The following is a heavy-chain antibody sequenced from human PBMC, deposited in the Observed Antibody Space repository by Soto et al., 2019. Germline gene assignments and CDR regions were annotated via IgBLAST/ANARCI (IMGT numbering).Heavy chain of an antibody. Sequence: QVQLVQSGAEVKKPGASVKVSCKASGYTFTSYGISWVRQAPGQGLEWMGWISAYNGNTNYAQKLQGRVTMTTDTSTSTAYMELRSLRSDDTAVYYCAREVSRFLEWLSYGMDVWGQGTTVTVSS. J-gene: IGHJ6*02. D-gene: IGHD3-3*01. V-gene: IGHV1-18*01. CDR2: ISAYNGNT. CDR1: GYTFTSYG. CDR3: AREVSRFLEWLSYGMDV.